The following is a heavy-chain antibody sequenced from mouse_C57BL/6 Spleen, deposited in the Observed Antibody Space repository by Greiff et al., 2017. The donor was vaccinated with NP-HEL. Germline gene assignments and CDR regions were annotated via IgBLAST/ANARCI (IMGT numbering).Heavy chain of an antibody. Sequence: QVQLKQSGAELVKPGASVKMSCKASGYTFTTYPIEWMKQNHGQSLEWIGNFHPYNDDTKYNEKFKGKATLTVEKSSSTVYVELSRLTSDDSAVYYCARRDYDGSSYVFDYWGQGTTLTVSS. V-gene: IGHV1-47*01. D-gene: IGHD1-1*01. CDR1: GYTFTTYP. CDR3: ARRDYDGSSYVFDY. CDR2: FHPYNDDT. J-gene: IGHJ2*01.